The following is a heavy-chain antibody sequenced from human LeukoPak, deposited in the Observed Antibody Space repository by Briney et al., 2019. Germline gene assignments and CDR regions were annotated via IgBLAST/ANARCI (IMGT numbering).Heavy chain of an antibody. CDR3: ARRRKVTMIGSGAFDI. Sequence: ASVKVSYKASGYTFTSYDINWVRQATGQGLEWMGWMNPNSGNTGYAQKFQGRVTMTRNTSISTAYMELSSLRSEDTAVYYCARRRKVTMIGSGAFDIWGQGTMVTVSS. J-gene: IGHJ3*02. D-gene: IGHD3-22*01. CDR1: GYTFTSYD. V-gene: IGHV1-8*01. CDR2: MNPNSGNT.